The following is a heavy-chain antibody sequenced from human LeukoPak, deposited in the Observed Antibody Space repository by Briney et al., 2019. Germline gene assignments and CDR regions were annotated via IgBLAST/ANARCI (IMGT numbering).Heavy chain of an antibody. CDR2: IYYSGST. CDR3: ARRDTAMGGRPFDY. J-gene: IGHJ4*02. V-gene: IGHV4-61*08. D-gene: IGHD5-18*01. Sequence: SETLSLTCTVSGGSISSGGYYWSWIRQHPGEGLEWIGYIYYSGSTNYNPSLKSRVTISVDTSKNQFSLKLSSVTAADTAVYYCARRDTAMGGRPFDYWGQGTLVTVSS. CDR1: GGSISSGGYY.